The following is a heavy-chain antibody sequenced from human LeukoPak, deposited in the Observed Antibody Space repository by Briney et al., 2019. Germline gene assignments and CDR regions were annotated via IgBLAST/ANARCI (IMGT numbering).Heavy chain of an antibody. V-gene: IGHV3-43*01. J-gene: IGHJ4*02. CDR3: VKGRTYNSGDSGYSPDYFTR. D-gene: IGHD3-9*01. CDR2: ITWDGRRT. CDR1: GFIFEDYA. Sequence: PGGSLRLSCSASGFIFEDYAMHWVRQAPGKGLEWVSLITWDGRRTNYADAVKGRFTISRDNSKDSLSLQMDSLRKDDTALYYCVKGRTYNSGDSGYSPDYFTRWGQGTLVIVSS.